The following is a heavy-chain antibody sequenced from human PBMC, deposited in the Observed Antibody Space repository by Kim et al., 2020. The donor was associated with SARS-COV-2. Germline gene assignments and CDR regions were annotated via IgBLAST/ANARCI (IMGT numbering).Heavy chain of an antibody. CDR1: GFSFSNYA. V-gene: IGHV3-30*04. CDR3: ARKPTTSSWSYYFEY. CDR2: ISYDGTNK. Sequence: GESLRLSCAASGFSFSNYAMFWVRQAPGKGLEWVALISYDGTNKDYADSVKGRFTISRDNSKSTLYLQMNSLRVADTAVYFCARKPTTSSWSYYFEYWGQGTLAT. J-gene: IGHJ4*01. D-gene: IGHD6-13*01.